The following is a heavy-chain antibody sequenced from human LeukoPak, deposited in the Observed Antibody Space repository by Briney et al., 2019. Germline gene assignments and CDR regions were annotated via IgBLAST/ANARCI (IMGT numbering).Heavy chain of an antibody. J-gene: IGHJ5*02. CDR3: AREVLSMVRGVIPKEAWGWFDP. CDR1: GYSISSGYY. CDR2: IYTSGST. V-gene: IGHV4-61*02. Sequence: SETLSLTCTVSGYSISSGYYWTWIRQPAGKGLEWIGRIYTSGSTNYNPSLKSRVTISVDTSKNQFSLKLRSVTAADTAVYYCAREVLSMVRGVIPKEAWGWFDPWGQGTLVTVSS. D-gene: IGHD3-10*01.